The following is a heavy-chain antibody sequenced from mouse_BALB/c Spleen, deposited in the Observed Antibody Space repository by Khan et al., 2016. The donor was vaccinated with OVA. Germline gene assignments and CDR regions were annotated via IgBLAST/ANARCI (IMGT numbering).Heavy chain of an antibody. CDR2: INPSNGGT. D-gene: IGHD2-10*02. CDR3: TRSGYGNPFAC. Sequence: QVQLQQPGAELVKPGASVKLSCKASGYTFSSYYMYWVKQRPGQGLEWIGGINPSNGGTNFNEKFKTKATLTVDTSSSTAYMQLSSLTSEDSAGYVCTRSGYGNPFACWGQGTLVTVSA. CDR1: GYTFSSYY. J-gene: IGHJ3*01. V-gene: IGHV1S81*02.